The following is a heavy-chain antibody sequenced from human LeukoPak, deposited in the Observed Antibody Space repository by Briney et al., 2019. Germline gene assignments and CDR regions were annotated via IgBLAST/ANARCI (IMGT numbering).Heavy chain of an antibody. J-gene: IGHJ4*02. CDR2: ISYDGSNK. V-gene: IGHV3-30*03. Sequence: GGSLRLSCAASGFPFNSYIMHWVRQAPGKGLEWVAVISYDGSNKYYADSVKGRFTISRDNSKNTLYLQMNSLRAEDTAVYYCARDMWGRSLWSGNLGGHSFDYWGRGTLVTVSS. D-gene: IGHD3-16*01. CDR3: ARDMWGRSLWSGNLGGHSFDY. CDR1: GFPFNSYI.